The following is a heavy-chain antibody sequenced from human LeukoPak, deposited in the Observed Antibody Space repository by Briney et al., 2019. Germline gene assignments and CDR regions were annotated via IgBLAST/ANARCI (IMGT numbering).Heavy chain of an antibody. V-gene: IGHV3-20*04. CDR3: ARHRDDFWSGYPLRDAFDI. CDR2: INWNGGST. J-gene: IGHJ3*02. Sequence: GGSLRLSCAASGFTFDDYGMSWVRQAPGKGLEWVSGINWNGGSTGYADSVKGRFTISRDYAKNSLYLQMNILRAEDTALYYCARHRDDFWSGYPLRDAFDIWGQGTMVTVSS. D-gene: IGHD3-3*01. CDR1: GFTFDDYG.